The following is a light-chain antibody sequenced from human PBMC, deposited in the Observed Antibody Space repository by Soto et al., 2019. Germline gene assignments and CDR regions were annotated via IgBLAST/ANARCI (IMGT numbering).Light chain of an antibody. J-gene: IGLJ1*01. CDR2: EVV. CDR3: KSYAGSNTYV. Sequence: QSVLTQPPSASGSPGQSVTISCTGTKSDIGVYDFVSWYQHHPGKAPRLIIYEVVQRPSGVPDRFSGSKSGNTASLTVSGLQAADEADYFCKSYAGSNTYVFGSGTKVPS. CDR1: KSDIGVYDF. V-gene: IGLV2-8*01.